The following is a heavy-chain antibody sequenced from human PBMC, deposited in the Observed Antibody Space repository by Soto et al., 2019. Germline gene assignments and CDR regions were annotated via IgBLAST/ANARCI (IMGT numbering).Heavy chain of an antibody. Sequence: GGSLRLSCAASGFTFSSYEMNWVRQAPGKGLEWVSYISSSGSTIYYADSVKGRFTISRANAKNSLYLQMNSLRAEDTAVYYCARGYQVVGATSPVVFWGQGTLVTVSS. CDR1: GFTFSSYE. J-gene: IGHJ4*02. CDR3: ARGYQVVGATSPVVF. V-gene: IGHV3-48*03. D-gene: IGHD1-26*01. CDR2: ISSSGSTI.